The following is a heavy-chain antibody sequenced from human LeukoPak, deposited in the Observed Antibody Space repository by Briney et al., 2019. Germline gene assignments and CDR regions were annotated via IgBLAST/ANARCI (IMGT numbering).Heavy chain of an antibody. CDR1: GGSISGSSYY. J-gene: IGHJ4*02. CDR2: IYYSGST. V-gene: IGHV4-39*01. CDR3: AIAGAGGY. D-gene: IGHD6-13*01. Sequence: SETLSLTCTVSGGSISGSSYYWGWIRQPPGKGLEWIGSIYYSGSTYYNPSLKSRVTISVDTSKNEFSLKLSSVTAADTAVYYCAIAGAGGYWGQGTLVTVSS.